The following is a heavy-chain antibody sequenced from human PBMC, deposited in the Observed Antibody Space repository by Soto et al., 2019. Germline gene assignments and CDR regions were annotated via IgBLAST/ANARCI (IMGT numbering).Heavy chain of an antibody. Sequence: QVQLQQWGAGLLKPSETLSLTCAVYGGSFSGYYWSWIRQPPGKGLEWIGEINHSGSTNYNPSLKRRVTVSVDTSKNQCSLKLSSVTAADTAVYYCARGGTTPGRNTGGDIWGQGTMVTVSS. CDR3: ARGGTTPGRNTGGDI. D-gene: IGHD4-4*01. J-gene: IGHJ3*02. CDR1: GGSFSGYY. CDR2: INHSGST. V-gene: IGHV4-34*01.